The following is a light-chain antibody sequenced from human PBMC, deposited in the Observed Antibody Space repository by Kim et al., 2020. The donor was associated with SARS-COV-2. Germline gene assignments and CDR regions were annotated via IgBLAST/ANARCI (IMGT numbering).Light chain of an antibody. CDR3: QQGGNWPLT. V-gene: IGKV3-11*01. J-gene: IGKJ4*01. Sequence: LSPGERATLSCGASRRVSNYLAWYQHKPGQGPRLLFYDASNRATGSPARFSGSGSGTDFTLTISSLEPEDFAVYYCQQGGNWPLTFGGGTKVDIK. CDR1: RRVSNY. CDR2: DAS.